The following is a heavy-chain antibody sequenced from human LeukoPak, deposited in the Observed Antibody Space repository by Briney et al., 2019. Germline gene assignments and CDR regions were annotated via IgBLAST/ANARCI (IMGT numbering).Heavy chain of an antibody. V-gene: IGHV4-39*01. D-gene: IGHD6-19*01. CDR2: IYYSGKT. CDR1: GGSISSTRYY. CDR3: ARHKQASSGWFISLDP. J-gene: IGHJ5*02. Sequence: PSETLSLTCAVSGGSISSTRYYWGWARQSPGKGLEWIGRIYYSGKTYYNPSLTSRVTISVDTSKNQISLTLTSVTAADTSLYYCARHKQASSGWFISLDPWGQGTLVIVSS.